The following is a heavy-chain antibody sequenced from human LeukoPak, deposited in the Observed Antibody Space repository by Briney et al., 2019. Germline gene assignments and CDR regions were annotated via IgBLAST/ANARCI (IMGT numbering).Heavy chain of an antibody. J-gene: IGHJ6*03. CDR1: GGSISSSSYY. D-gene: IGHD5-18*01. CDR3: TKRRGYSFGFDYYYMDV. V-gene: IGHV4-39*01. CDR2: IYYSGST. Sequence: TSETLSLTCTVSGGSISSSSYYWGWIRQPPGKGLEWIGSIYYSGSTYYNPSLKSRVTVSFDTSKNQFSLSLTSVTAADTAVYYCTKRRGYSFGFDYYYMDVWGKGTTVTISS.